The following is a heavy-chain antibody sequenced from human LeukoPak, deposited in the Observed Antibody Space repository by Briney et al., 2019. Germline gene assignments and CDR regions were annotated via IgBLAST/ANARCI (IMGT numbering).Heavy chain of an antibody. D-gene: IGHD3-22*01. CDR1: GYTFTGYY. V-gene: IGHV1-18*04. J-gene: IGHJ4*02. CDR3: ARAQGGGYYDSSGYDY. Sequence: ASVKVSCKASGYTFTGYYMHWVRQAPGQGLEWMGWISAYNGNTNYAQKLQGRVTMTTDTSTSTAYMELRSLRSDDTAVYYCARAQGGGYYDSSGYDYWGQGTLVTVSS. CDR2: ISAYNGNT.